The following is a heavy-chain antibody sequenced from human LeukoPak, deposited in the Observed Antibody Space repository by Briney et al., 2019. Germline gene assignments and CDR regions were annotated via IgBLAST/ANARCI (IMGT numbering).Heavy chain of an antibody. Sequence: SVKVSCKASGGTFSSYALSWVRQAPGQGLEWMGGIIPIFGTKNYAQTFQGRVTITADEYTSTAYMELSSLRSEDTAVYYCARRRSYYDSSGYTFDIWGQGTMVTVSS. CDR2: IIPIFGTK. D-gene: IGHD3-22*01. CDR1: GGTFSSYA. J-gene: IGHJ3*02. CDR3: ARRRSYYDSSGYTFDI. V-gene: IGHV1-69*13.